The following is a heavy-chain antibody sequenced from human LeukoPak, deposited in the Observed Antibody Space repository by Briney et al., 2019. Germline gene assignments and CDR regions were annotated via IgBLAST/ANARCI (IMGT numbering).Heavy chain of an antibody. Sequence: GGSLRLSCAASGFTFSSYSMNWVRQAPARGLEWVASVSPGGGTTYYADHVRGRFTISRDNSKNSLYLQMNSLRAEDTAVYYCASSNYYYYYMDVWGKGTTVTVSS. V-gene: IGHV3-48*01. CDR2: VSPGGGTT. CDR3: ASSNYYYYYMDV. J-gene: IGHJ6*03. CDR1: GFTFSSYS. D-gene: IGHD4-11*01.